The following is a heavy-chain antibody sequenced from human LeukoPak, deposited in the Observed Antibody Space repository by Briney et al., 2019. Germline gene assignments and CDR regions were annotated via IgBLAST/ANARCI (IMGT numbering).Heavy chain of an antibody. CDR2: IYSGGST. Sequence: GGSLRLSCAASGFTVRNNYMSWVRQAPGKGLEWVSVIYSGGSTYYADSVKGRFTISRDNSKNTLYLQMNSLRAEDTAVYSCATGERMVRGDGVDYWGQGTLVTVSS. V-gene: IGHV3-66*01. D-gene: IGHD3-10*01. CDR1: GFTVRNNY. CDR3: ATGERMVRGDGVDY. J-gene: IGHJ4*02.